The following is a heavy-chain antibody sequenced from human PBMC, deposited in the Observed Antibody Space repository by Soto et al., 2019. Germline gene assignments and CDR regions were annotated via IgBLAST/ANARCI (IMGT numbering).Heavy chain of an antibody. CDR3: ARGPELSPQMTTVTFDY. V-gene: IGHV4-30-4*01. CDR2: IYYSGST. J-gene: IGHJ4*02. D-gene: IGHD4-17*01. Sequence: PSETLSLTCTVSGGSISSGDYYWSWIRQPPGKGLEWIGYIYYSGSTYYNPSLKSRVTISVDTSKNQFSLKLSSVTAADTAVYYCARGPELSPQMTTVTFDYWGQGALVTVSS. CDR1: GGSISSGDYY.